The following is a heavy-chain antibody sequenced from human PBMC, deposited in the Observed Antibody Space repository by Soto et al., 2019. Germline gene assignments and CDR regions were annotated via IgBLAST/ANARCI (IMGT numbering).Heavy chain of an antibody. V-gene: IGHV3-23*01. D-gene: IGHD3-3*01. CDR1: GFTFSSYA. J-gene: IGHJ4*02. CDR3: AKWSYLDY. Sequence: EVQLLESGGALVQPGGSLRLSCAASGFTFSSYAMSWVRQAPGKGLECVSTISGTGTITHYADSVKGRFTISRDNSKNTLYLQMNSLRVDDTAVYYCAKWSYLDYWGQGTRVTVSS. CDR2: ISGTGTIT.